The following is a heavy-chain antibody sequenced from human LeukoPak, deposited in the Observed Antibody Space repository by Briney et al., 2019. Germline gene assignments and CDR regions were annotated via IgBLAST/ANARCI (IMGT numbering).Heavy chain of an antibody. CDR3: TSGSGWYSPDY. V-gene: IGHV3-73*01. Sequence: GGSLRLSCAASGFTFSGSVMHWVRQASGKGLEWVGSITSKPNSYATVYAASVKGRFTISSDESKNTAYLQMNSLKTEDTAVYYCTSGSGWYSPDYWGQGTLVTVSS. CDR2: ITSKPNSYAT. J-gene: IGHJ4*02. D-gene: IGHD6-19*01. CDR1: GFTFSGSV.